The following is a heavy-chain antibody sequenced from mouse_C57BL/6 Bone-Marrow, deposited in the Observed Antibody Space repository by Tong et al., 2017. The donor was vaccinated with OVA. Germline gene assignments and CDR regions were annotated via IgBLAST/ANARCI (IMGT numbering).Heavy chain of an antibody. J-gene: IGHJ4*01. CDR3: ARMITLDMDY. Sequence: EVQLQESGGGLVKPGGSLKLSCAASGFTFSDYGMHWVRQAPEKGLEWVAYISSGSSTIYYADTVKGRFTISRDNAKNTLFLQMTSLRSEYTAMYYCARMITLDMDYWSQGSSVIVSS. CDR1: GFTFSDYG. D-gene: IGHD2-4*01. V-gene: IGHV5-17*01. CDR2: ISSGSSTI.